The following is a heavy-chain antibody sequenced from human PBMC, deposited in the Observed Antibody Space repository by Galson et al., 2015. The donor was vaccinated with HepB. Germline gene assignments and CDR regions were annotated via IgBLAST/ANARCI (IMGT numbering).Heavy chain of an antibody. CDR1: GYSFTSYS. Sequence: QSGAEVKKPGESLRISCKGSGYSFTSYSISWVRQMPGKGLEWMGRIDPSDSYTNYSPSFQGHVTISADKSISTAYLQWSSLKASDTAMYYCARHISGSLDFDYWGQGTLVTVSS. D-gene: IGHD1-26*01. J-gene: IGHJ4*02. CDR3: ARHISGSLDFDY. V-gene: IGHV5-10-1*01. CDR2: IDPSDSYT.